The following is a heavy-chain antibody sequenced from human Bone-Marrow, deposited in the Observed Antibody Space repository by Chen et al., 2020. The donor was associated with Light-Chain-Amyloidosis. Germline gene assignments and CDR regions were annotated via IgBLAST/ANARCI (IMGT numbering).Heavy chain of an antibody. J-gene: IGHJ4*02. CDR1: SFTISSGYY. V-gene: IGHV4-38-2*01. Sequence: QVQLQESPPGLVQPSEGLSLTRAVSSFTISSGYYWGWIRQPPGKGLEWIAGIYLSGNAYYNPSLKSRVTISVDTSKNQFSLRLTSVTAADTAVYYCGRYELLVPAYWGQGTLVTVSS. CDR3: GRYELLVPAY. CDR2: IYLSGNA. D-gene: IGHD3-10*01.